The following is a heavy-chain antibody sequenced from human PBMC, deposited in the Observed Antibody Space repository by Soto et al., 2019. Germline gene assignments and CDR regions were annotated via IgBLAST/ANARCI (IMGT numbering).Heavy chain of an antibody. Sequence: PGGSLRLSCATSGFILSDCAMNWVRQAPGEGLEWVSAISGSGDDTFYADSMKGRFTISRDNSKDTLYLQINSLRAEDTAVYYCANPIPKTGTTFGFWGQGTLVTVSS. CDR3: ANPIPKTGTTFGF. J-gene: IGHJ4*02. CDR2: ISGSGDDT. D-gene: IGHD1-1*01. CDR1: GFILSDCA. V-gene: IGHV3-23*01.